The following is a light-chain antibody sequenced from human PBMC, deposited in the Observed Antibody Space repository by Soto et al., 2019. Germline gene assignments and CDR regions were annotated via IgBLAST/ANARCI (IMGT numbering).Light chain of an antibody. V-gene: IGLV3-21*04. CDR2: YDS. J-gene: IGLJ3*02. CDR3: QVWVWDSSTDPRGV. CDR1: DIGSKS. Sequence: SYELTQPPSVSVAPGQTARITCGGNDIGSKSVHWYQQKPGQAPVLVIYYDSDRPSGIPERFSGSDSGNTATLTISRVEAGDEADYYCQVWVWDSSTDPRGVFGGGTKVTVL.